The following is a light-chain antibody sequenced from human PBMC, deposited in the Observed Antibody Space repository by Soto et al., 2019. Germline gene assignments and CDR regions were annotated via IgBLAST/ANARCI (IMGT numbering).Light chain of an antibody. CDR1: QSVSSY. J-gene: IGKJ5*01. Sequence: EIVMTQSPATLSVPPGERATLSCRASQSVSSYLAWYQQKPGQAPRLLIYDASNRATGIPARFSGSGSGTDFTLTISSLEPEDFAVYYCQQRSNWPRTFGQGTRLEIK. CDR3: QQRSNWPRT. CDR2: DAS. V-gene: IGKV3-11*01.